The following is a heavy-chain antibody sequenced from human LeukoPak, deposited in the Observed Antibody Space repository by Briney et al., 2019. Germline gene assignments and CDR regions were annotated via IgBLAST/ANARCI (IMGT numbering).Heavy chain of an antibody. Sequence: GGSLRLSCAASGFTFTSYAMSWVRQTPGKGLEWVSFISDSSVGDSTYYADSVRGRFTISRDSSKSTLYLQMNSLRAEDTAVYYCARGHDCSGYCSFDYWGQGTLAIVSS. CDR3: ARGHDCSGYCSFDY. CDR1: GFTFTSYA. D-gene: IGHD3-22*01. J-gene: IGHJ4*02. CDR2: ISDSSVGDST. V-gene: IGHV3-23*01.